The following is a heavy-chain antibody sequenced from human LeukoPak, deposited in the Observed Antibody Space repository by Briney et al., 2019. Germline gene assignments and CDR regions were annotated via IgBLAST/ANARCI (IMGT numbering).Heavy chain of an antibody. V-gene: IGHV3-30-3*01. CDR1: GFTFSSYA. J-gene: IGHJ6*02. CDR2: ISYDGSNK. CDR3: ARQQLVEYYYYYYGMDV. D-gene: IGHD6-13*01. Sequence: GSLRLSCAASGFTFSSYAMHWVRQAPGKGLEWVAVISYDGSNKYYADSVKGRFTISRDNSKNTLYLQMNSLRAEDTAVYYCARQQLVEYYYYYYGMDVWGQGTTVTVSS.